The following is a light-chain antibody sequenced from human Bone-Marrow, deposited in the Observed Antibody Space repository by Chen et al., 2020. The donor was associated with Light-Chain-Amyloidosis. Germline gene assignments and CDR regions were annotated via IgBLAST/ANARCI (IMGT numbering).Light chain of an antibody. V-gene: IGLV3-25*03. CDR2: RDT. CDR3: QSADSSGTYEVI. CDR1: DLPTKY. J-gene: IGLJ2*01. Sequence: SYELTQPPSVSVSPGQKARITCSGDDLPTKYAYWYQQKPGQAPLLLIHRDTERPSGISARFSASSSGPTATLTISGVQAEDEADYHCQSADSSGTYEVIFGGGTKLTVL.